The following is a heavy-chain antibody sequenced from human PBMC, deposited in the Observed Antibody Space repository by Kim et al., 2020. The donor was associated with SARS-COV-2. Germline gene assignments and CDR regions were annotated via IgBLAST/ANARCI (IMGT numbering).Heavy chain of an antibody. V-gene: IGHV3-21*01. CDR2: ISSSSSYI. D-gene: IGHD6-19*01. Sequence: GGSLRLSCAASGFTFSSYSMNWVRQAPGKGLEWVSSISSSSSYIYYADSVKGRFTISRDNAKNSLYLQMNSLRAEDTAVYYCARDIAVAGGGVYYYYYGMDVWGQGTTVTVSS. J-gene: IGHJ6*02. CDR1: GFTFSSYS. CDR3: ARDIAVAGGGVYYYYYGMDV.